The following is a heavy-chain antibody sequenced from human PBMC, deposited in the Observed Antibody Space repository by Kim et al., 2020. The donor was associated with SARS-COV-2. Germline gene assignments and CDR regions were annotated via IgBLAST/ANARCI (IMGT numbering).Heavy chain of an antibody. CDR3: ARDMTIFGVIMHGLDV. Sequence: GGSLRLSCVASGFTFSSYGMHWVRQAPGKGLEWVAVMWYDGTYKYCVDSVKGRFTISRDNSKNTLYLQMNSLRAEDTAVYYCARDMTIFGVIMHGLDVWGQGTTVTVSS. J-gene: IGHJ6*02. CDR1: GFTFSSYG. D-gene: IGHD3-3*01. V-gene: IGHV3-33*01. CDR2: MWYDGTYK.